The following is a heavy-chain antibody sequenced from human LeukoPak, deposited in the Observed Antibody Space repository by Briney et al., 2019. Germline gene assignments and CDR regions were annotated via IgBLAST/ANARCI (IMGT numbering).Heavy chain of an antibody. CDR1: GFTFSSYS. V-gene: IGHV3-21*01. D-gene: IGHD2-15*01. J-gene: IGHJ3*02. CDR3: ARPRYCSGGNCYLDAFDI. CDR2: ISSSSSYI. Sequence: GGSLRLSCAASGFTFSSYSMNWVRQAPGKGLEWVSSISSSSSYIYYADSVRGRFTISRDNAKNSLYLQMNSLRAEDTAVYYCARPRYCSGGNCYLDAFDIWGQGTMVTVSS.